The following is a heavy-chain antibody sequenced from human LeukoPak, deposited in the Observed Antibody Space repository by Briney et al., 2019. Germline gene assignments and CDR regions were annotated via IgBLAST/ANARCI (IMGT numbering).Heavy chain of an antibody. Sequence: PSQTLSLTCSVSGGAINSAGYYWSWIRQHPGKGLEWIGRIHTSGSTNYNPSLKSRVAMSIDTSKNQFSLKLSSVTGADRAVYYCARGGSGYEKDWGQGTLVTVSS. CDR2: IHTSGST. CDR3: ARGGSGYEKD. D-gene: IGHD5-12*01. J-gene: IGHJ4*02. V-gene: IGHV4-61*02. CDR1: GGAINSAGYY.